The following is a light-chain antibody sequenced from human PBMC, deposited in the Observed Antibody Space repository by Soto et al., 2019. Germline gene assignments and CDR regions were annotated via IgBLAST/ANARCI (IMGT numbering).Light chain of an antibody. J-gene: IGLJ1*01. CDR2: DVT. CDR3: CSYAGRYTFV. CDR1: SSDVGGYYY. Sequence: QSALTQPRSVSGSPGQSVTISCTGTSSDVGGYYYVSWYQQHPGKAPKLMIYDVTKRPSGVPDRFSGFKSGNTASLTISGLQAEDEADYYCCSYAGRYTFVCGTGTKLTVL. V-gene: IGLV2-11*01.